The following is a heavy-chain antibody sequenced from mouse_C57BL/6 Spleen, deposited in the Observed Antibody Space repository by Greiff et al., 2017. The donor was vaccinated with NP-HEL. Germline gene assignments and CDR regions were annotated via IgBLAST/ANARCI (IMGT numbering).Heavy chain of an antibody. CDR3: TRVDYYGSSYDDCDY. CDR2: ISSGGDYI. V-gene: IGHV5-9-1*02. J-gene: IGHJ2*01. CDR1: GFTFSSYA. Sequence: EVKLMESGEGLVKPGGSLKLSCAASGFTFSSYAMSWVRQTPEQRLEWVAYISSGGDYIYYADTVKGRFTISRDNARNTLYLQRSSLKSEDTAMYDCTRVDYYGSSYDDCDYWGQGTTLTVSS. D-gene: IGHD1-1*01.